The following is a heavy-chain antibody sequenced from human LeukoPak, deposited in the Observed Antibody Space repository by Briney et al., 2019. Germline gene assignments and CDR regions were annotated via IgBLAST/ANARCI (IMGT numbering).Heavy chain of an antibody. J-gene: IGHJ6*03. CDR2: INPNSGGT. Sequence: ASVKVSCKASGYTFTGYYMHWVRQAPGQGLEWMGWINPNSGGTNYAQKFQGRVTMTRDTSISTAYMELSRLRSDDTAVYYCARAVRGVPPYYYYYYMDVWGKGTTVTISS. CDR3: ARAVRGVPPYYYYYYMDV. CDR1: GYTFTGYY. V-gene: IGHV1-2*02. D-gene: IGHD3-10*01.